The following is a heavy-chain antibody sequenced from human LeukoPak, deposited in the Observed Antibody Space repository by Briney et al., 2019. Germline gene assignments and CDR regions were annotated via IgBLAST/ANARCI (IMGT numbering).Heavy chain of an antibody. D-gene: IGHD4-23*01. Sequence: GGSLRLSCAASGFTFSSYAMHWVRQAPGKGLEWVAVISYDGSNKYYADSVKGRFTISRDNSKNTLYLQMNSLRVEDTAVYYCARDIGGWGQGTLVTVSS. CDR3: ARDIGG. CDR1: GFTFSSYA. CDR2: ISYDGSNK. J-gene: IGHJ4*02. V-gene: IGHV3-30-3*01.